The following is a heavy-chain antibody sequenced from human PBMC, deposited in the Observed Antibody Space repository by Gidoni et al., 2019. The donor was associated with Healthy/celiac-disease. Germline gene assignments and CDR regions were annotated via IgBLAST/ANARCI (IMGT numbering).Heavy chain of an antibody. Sequence: QLQLVQSGAEVKKPGASVTVSCEASGYTFTSYGIRWVRQAPGQGLEWMGWISAYNGNTNYAQKLQGRVTMTTDTSTSTAYMELRSLRSDDTAVYYCARTIAAAGTHRFDPWGQGTLVTVSS. D-gene: IGHD6-13*01. J-gene: IGHJ5*02. CDR3: ARTIAAAGTHRFDP. CDR1: GYTFTSYG. V-gene: IGHV1-18*01. CDR2: ISAYNGNT.